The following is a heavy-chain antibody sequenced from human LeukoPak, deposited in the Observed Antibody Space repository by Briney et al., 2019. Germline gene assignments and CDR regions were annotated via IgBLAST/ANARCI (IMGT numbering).Heavy chain of an antibody. CDR1: GFTFSSYS. CDR2: ISASGDKV. Sequence: AGGSLRLSCTASGFTFSSYSFNWVRQAPGKGLEWVASISASGDKVYYVDSVKGRFTISRDNTKNSLYLQFTSLRAEDTAVFYCARTPLLQLRPSYSYYYYLDVWGKGTTVTVSS. D-gene: IGHD2-15*01. V-gene: IGHV3-21*06. CDR3: ARTPLLQLRPSYSYYYYLDV. J-gene: IGHJ6*03.